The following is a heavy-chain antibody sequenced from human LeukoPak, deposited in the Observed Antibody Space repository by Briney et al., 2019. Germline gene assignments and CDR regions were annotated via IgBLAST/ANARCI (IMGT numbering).Heavy chain of an antibody. CDR1: GGSISGYY. CDR2: IYYSGST. D-gene: IGHD1-26*01. CDR3: ARSPREWEPSGH. V-gene: IGHV4-59*01. J-gene: IGHJ4*02. Sequence: SETLSLTCTVSGGSISGYYWSWIRQPPGKGLEWIGYIYYSGSTNYNPSLESRVTMSLDTSKKQFSLKLRSVTAADTAVYYCARSPREWEPSGHWGQGTLVTVSS.